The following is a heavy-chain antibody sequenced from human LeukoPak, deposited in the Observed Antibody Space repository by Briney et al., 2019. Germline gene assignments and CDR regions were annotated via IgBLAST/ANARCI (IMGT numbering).Heavy chain of an antibody. D-gene: IGHD6-13*01. J-gene: IGHJ4*02. V-gene: IGHV4-34*01. CDR3: ASGGRQQLERGKLDY. Sequence: SETLSLTCAVYGGSFSGYYWSWIRQPPGKGLEWIGEINHSGSTNYNPSLKSRVTISVDTSKNQFSLKLSSVTAADTAVYYCASGGRQQLERGKLDYWGQGTLVTVSS. CDR2: INHSGST. CDR1: GGSFSGYY.